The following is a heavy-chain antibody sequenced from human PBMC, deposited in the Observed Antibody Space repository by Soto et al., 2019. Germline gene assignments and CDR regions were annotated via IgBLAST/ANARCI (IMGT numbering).Heavy chain of an antibody. CDR2: IYHSGST. CDR3: ARFSGDYNNWFDP. V-gene: IGHV4-30-2*01. J-gene: IGHJ5*02. CDR1: GDSISSGGYS. D-gene: IGHD4-17*01. Sequence: SETLSLTCAVSGDSISSGGYSWSWIRQPPGKGLEWIWYIYHSGSTYYNPSLKSRVTISVDRSKNQFSLKLSSVTAADTAVYYCARFSGDYNNWFDPCGQGSLVT.